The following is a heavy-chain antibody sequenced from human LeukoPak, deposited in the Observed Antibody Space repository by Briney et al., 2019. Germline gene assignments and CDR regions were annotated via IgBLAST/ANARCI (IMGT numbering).Heavy chain of an antibody. CDR2: ITDSGGSA. V-gene: IGHV3-23*01. CDR3: AKGWSSYDAFDI. D-gene: IGHD3-3*01. Sequence: GGSLRLSCAASGFTFSSYAMSWVRQAPGKGLEWVSAITDSGGSAYYADSVKGRFTISRDNSKNTLYLQMNSLRAEDTAVYYCAKGWSSYDAFDIWGQGTMVTVSS. J-gene: IGHJ3*02. CDR1: GFTFSSYA.